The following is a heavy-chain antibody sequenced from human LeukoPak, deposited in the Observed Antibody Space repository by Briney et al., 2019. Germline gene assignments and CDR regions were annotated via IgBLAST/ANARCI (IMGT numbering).Heavy chain of an antibody. V-gene: IGHV3-23*01. D-gene: IGHD2-8*02. CDR2: LSGSGTTT. J-gene: IGHJ4*02. CDR3: TKDYGTVGYYSSDY. CDR1: GFTFSDYA. Sequence: PGGSLRLSCAASGFTFSDYAMSWVRQVPGKGLEWVSTLSGSGTTTFYANSVKGRFTISRDSSKNTLYLQMNSLRAADTALYYCTKDYGTVGYYSSDYWGQGTLVTVSS.